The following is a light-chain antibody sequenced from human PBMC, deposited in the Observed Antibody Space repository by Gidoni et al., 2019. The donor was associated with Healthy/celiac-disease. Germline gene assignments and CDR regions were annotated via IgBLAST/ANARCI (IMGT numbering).Light chain of an antibody. CDR2: DAS. CDR1: QDISNY. Sequence: DIQMTHSPSSLAASVGDRVTITGQASQDISNYLNWYQQKPGKAPKLLIYDASNLETGVPSRFSGSGSGTDFTFTISSLQPEDIATYYCQQYDNLALTFGGGTKVEIK. V-gene: IGKV1-33*01. J-gene: IGKJ4*01. CDR3: QQYDNLALT.